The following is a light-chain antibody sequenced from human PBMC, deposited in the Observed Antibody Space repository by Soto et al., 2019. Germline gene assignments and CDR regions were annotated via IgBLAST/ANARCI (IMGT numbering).Light chain of an antibody. Sequence: EIVLTQSPGTLSLSPGERAILSCRASQSVRSNYLAWYQQKPGQAPRLLIHGASTRATGIADRFSGSGSGTDFTLTISRLGPEDFAVYYCQLYGTSPKTFGQGTKVDI. V-gene: IGKV3-20*01. CDR3: QLYGTSPKT. CDR2: GAS. J-gene: IGKJ1*01. CDR1: QSVRSNY.